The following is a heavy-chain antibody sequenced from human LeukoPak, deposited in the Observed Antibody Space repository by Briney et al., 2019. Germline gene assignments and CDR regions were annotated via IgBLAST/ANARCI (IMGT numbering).Heavy chain of an antibody. CDR1: GFTFSSYS. D-gene: IGHD1-14*01. V-gene: IGHV3-48*01. Sequence: GGSLRLSCAASGFTFSSYSMNWVRQAPGKGLEWVSYISSSSSTIYYADSVKGRFTISRDNAKNSLYLQMNSLRAEDTAVYYCASDGTSADYWGQGTLVTVSS. J-gene: IGHJ4*02. CDR3: ASDGTSADY. CDR2: ISSSSSTI.